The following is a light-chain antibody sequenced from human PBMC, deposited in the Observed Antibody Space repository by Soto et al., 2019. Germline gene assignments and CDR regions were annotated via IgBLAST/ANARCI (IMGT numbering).Light chain of an antibody. Sequence: QSALTQPPSASGSPGQSVTISCTGTSSDVGAYNFVSWFQQHPGKAPKLMIYDVSKRPSGVPDRFSGSKSDNTASLTVYGLQAEDEGDYYCSSYTSSTTLYVFGSGTKLTVL. V-gene: IGLV2-8*01. CDR3: SSYTSSTTLYV. J-gene: IGLJ1*01. CDR2: DVS. CDR1: SSDVGAYNF.